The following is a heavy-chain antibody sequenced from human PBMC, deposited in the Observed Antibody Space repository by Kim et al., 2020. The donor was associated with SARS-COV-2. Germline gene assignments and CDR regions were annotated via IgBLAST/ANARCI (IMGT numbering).Heavy chain of an antibody. J-gene: IGHJ6*02. CDR3: ARPRTVGNYYYGMDV. D-gene: IGHD1-26*01. V-gene: IGHV3-21*01. Sequence: DPGKGRFTISTDNDKDSLYLKMNSLRAEDTAVYYCARPRTVGNYYYGMDVWGQGTTVTVSS.